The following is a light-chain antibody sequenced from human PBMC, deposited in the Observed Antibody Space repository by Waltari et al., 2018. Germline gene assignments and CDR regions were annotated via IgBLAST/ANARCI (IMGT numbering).Light chain of an antibody. V-gene: IGKV2-30*02. J-gene: IGKJ5*01. Sequence: DVVLTQSPLSLPVTLGQSASISCTSTQSLEHIDGNTYLNWFQQRPGQSPRRLICKVSKRDAGVPDRVSGSGSGTDFTLNISRVEAGDVAVYYCMQGTHWPPITFGQGTRLEIK. CDR2: KVS. CDR3: MQGTHWPPIT. CDR1: QSLEHIDGNTY.